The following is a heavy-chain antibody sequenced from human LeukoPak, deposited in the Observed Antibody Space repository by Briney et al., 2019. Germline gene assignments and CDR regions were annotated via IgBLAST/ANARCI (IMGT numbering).Heavy chain of an antibody. D-gene: IGHD2-2*01. V-gene: IGHV4-34*01. CDR3: ARVVVVPAAIDY. CDR1: GGSFSGYY. J-gene: IGHJ4*02. CDR2: INHSGST. Sequence: SETLSLTCAVYGGSFSGYYWSWIRQPPGKGLEWIGEINHSGSTNYNPSLKSRVTISEDTSKNQFSLKLSSVTAADTAVYYCARVVVVPAAIDYWGQGTLVTVSS.